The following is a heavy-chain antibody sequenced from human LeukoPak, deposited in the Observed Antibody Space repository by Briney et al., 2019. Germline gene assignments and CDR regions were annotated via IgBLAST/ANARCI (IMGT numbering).Heavy chain of an antibody. D-gene: IGHD2/OR15-2a*01. J-gene: IGHJ4*02. V-gene: IGHV3-53*01. CDR1: GFVVTANY. CDR2: ISNGGDP. Sequence: GGSLTLSCAASGFVVTANYLAWARQAPGKGLEWVSTISNGGDPFYGDSVKGRSTISRDESTNTFSLQLDSLRVGDMGVYYCALLSGGTFDYWGQGTQVTVAS. CDR3: ALLSGGTFDY.